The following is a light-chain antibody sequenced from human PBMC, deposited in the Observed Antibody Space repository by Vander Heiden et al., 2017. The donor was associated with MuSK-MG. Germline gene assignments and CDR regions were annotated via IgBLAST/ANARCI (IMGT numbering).Light chain of an antibody. CDR2: RAS. CDR3: HGYDATAWT. V-gene: IGKV4-1*01. Sequence: DIVVTQSPEFLAVSLGERATINCKSSQSVLYSSNNKNYLGWYQQKAGQPPKLLIYRASTRAFGVPDRFRGSGPGTDFTLTMRSLQAEDVAVSYCHGYDATAWTFGPPTKVEI. J-gene: IGKJ1*01. CDR1: QSVLYSSNNKNY.